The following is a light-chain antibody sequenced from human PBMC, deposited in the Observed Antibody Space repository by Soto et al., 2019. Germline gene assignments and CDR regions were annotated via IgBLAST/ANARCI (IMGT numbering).Light chain of an antibody. CDR3: CSYAGSYTFV. J-gene: IGLJ2*01. Sequence: QSALTQPRSVSGSPGQSVTISCTGTSSDVGGYNYVSWYQQHPGKAPKLMIYDVSKRPSGVPDRFSGSKSGNTASLTISGLQAEDEADYYCCSYAGSYTFVFGGGTKPTVL. CDR1: SSDVGGYNY. V-gene: IGLV2-11*01. CDR2: DVS.